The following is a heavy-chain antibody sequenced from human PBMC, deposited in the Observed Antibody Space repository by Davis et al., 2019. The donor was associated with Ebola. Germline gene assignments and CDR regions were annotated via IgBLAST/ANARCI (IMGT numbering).Heavy chain of an antibody. V-gene: IGHV1-18*01. D-gene: IGHD2-2*01. CDR2: ISAYNGNT. CDR3: ARLYPRSWFDP. J-gene: IGHJ5*02. CDR1: GGTFSSYA. Sequence: ASVKVSCKASGGTFSSYAISWERQAPGQGLEWMGWISAYNGNTNYAQKLQGRVTMTTDTSTSTAYMELRSLRSDDTAVYYCARLYPRSWFDPWGQGTLVTVSS.